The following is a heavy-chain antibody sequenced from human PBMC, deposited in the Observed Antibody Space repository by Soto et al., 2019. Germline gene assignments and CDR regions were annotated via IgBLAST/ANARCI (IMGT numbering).Heavy chain of an antibody. CDR1: GFTFDDYA. Sequence: SLRLSCAASGFTFDDYAMHWVRQAPGKGLEWVSGISWNSGSIGYADSVKGRFTISRDNAKNSLYLQMNSLRAEDTALYYCAKDMGYSYGHPDYWGQGTLVTVSS. CDR2: ISWNSGSI. D-gene: IGHD5-18*01. CDR3: AKDMGYSYGHPDY. V-gene: IGHV3-9*01. J-gene: IGHJ4*02.